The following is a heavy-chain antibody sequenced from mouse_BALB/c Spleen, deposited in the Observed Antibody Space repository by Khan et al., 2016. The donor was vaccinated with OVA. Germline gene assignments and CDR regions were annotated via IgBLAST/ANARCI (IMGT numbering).Heavy chain of an antibody. J-gene: IGHJ1*01. Sequence: QVQLKESGAELMKPGASVKISCKATGYTFSSYWIEWIKQRPGHGLEWIGEILPGSSSTNYNEKFKGKATFTADTSSNTAYMQLSSLTSEDSAVYCCARYGNHWYFDGWGAGTTVTVSS. CDR1: GYTFSSYW. V-gene: IGHV1-9*01. D-gene: IGHD2-1*01. CDR2: ILPGSSST. CDR3: ARYGNHWYFDG.